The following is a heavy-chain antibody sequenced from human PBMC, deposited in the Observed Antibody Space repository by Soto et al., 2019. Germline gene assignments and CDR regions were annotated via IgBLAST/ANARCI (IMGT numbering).Heavy chain of an antibody. Sequence: HVQLVQSGAEVKKPGSAVKVSCRASGGTFNRHAISWVRQAPGQGLEWMGGIIPMLNKVTYVEKLQGIVTITADESTTAFYMQLSSLTSECTAVDFCARDQGGTRGYSGYDAVDYWGQGTLVTVSS. V-gene: IGHV1-69*01. CDR2: IIPMLNKV. CDR3: ARDQGGTRGYSGYDAVDY. J-gene: IGHJ4*02. CDR1: GGTFNRHA. D-gene: IGHD5-12*01.